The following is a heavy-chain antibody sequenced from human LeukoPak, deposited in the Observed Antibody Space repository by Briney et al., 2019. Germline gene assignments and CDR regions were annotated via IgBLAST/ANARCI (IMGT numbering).Heavy chain of an antibody. CDR3: ARVWYYYDSSGYYAQGFDY. J-gene: IGHJ4*02. CDR2: IYYSGST. CDR1: GGSIRSYY. D-gene: IGHD3-22*01. Sequence: AEALSLTCTVSGGSIRSYYWSWIRQPPGKGLEWIGYIYYSGSTNYNPSLKSRVTISVDTSKNQFSLKLSSVTAADTAVYYCARVWYYYDSSGYYAQGFDYWGQGTLVTVSS. V-gene: IGHV4-59*01.